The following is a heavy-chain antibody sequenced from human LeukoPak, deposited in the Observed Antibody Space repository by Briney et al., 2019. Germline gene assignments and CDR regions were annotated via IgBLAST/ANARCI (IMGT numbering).Heavy chain of an antibody. CDR3: AGTYYYDSSGYYYPGGY. Sequence: PSETLSLTCTVSGGSISSSSYYWGWIRQPPGKGREWIGSIYYSGSTYYNPSLKSRVTISVDTSKNQFSLKLSSVTAADTAVYYCAGTYYYDSSGYYYPGGYWGQGTLVTVSS. J-gene: IGHJ4*02. V-gene: IGHV4-39*07. CDR1: GGSISSSSYY. CDR2: IYYSGST. D-gene: IGHD3-22*01.